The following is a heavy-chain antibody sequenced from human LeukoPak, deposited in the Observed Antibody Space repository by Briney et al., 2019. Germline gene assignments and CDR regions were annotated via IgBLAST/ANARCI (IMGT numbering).Heavy chain of an antibody. CDR3: AKDARGSYYGGPFAY. CDR1: GFTFDDYA. Sequence: GGSLRLSCAASGFTFDDYAMHWVRQAPGKGLEWVSGISWNSGSIGYADSVKGRFTISRDNAKNSLYLQMNSLRAEDTALYYCAKDARGSYYGGPFAYWGQGTLVTVSS. D-gene: IGHD1-26*01. V-gene: IGHV3-9*01. CDR2: ISWNSGSI. J-gene: IGHJ4*02.